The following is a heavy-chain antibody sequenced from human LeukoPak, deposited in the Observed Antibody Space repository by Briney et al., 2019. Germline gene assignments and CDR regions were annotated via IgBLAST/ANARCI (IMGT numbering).Heavy chain of an antibody. D-gene: IGHD3-10*01. CDR2: VSYDGRHK. CDR1: GFPFSNYA. J-gene: IGHJ6*02. V-gene: IGHV3-30*04. CDR3: ARALFAGAFYGMDV. Sequence: EGSLRLSCAASGFPFSNYAMHWVRQAPGKGLEWVAVVSYDGRHKFYVDSVKGRFTISRDNSKNTLYLQMNSLRAEDTAVYYCARALFAGAFYGMDVWGQGTTVTVSS.